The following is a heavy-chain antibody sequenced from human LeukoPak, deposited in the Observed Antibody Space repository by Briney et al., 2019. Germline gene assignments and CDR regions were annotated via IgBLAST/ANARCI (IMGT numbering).Heavy chain of an antibody. J-gene: IGHJ6*02. D-gene: IGHD3-10*01. CDR1: GGSISSYY. CDR2: IYYSGST. Sequence: SETLSLTCTVSGGSISSYYWSWIRQPPGKGLEWIGYIYYSGSTNHNPSLKSRVTISVDTSKNQFSLKLSSVTAADTAVYYCARGAPSRYYYGSGSVYYYGMDVWGQGTTVTVSS. V-gene: IGHV4-59*01. CDR3: ARGAPSRYYYGSGSVYYYGMDV.